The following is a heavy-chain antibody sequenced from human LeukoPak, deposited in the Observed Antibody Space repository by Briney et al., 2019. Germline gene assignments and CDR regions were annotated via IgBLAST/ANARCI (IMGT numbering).Heavy chain of an antibody. CDR1: GFSLSNYW. D-gene: IGHD6-13*01. J-gene: IGHJ4*02. Sequence: GGSLRLSCAASGFSLSNYWMHWVRPAPGKGLEWVAVISYDGSNKYYADSVKGRFTISRDNSKNTLYLQMNSLRAEDTAVYYCARVGGHGSSWYYFDYWGQGTLVTVSS. CDR3: ARVGGHGSSWYYFDY. V-gene: IGHV3-30-3*01. CDR2: ISYDGSNK.